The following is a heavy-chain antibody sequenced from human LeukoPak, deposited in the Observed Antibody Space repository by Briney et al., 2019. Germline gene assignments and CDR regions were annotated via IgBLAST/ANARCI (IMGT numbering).Heavy chain of an antibody. J-gene: IGHJ4*02. CDR3: TRLHGYSGYDCDY. CDR2: IRSKAYGGTT. D-gene: IGHD5-12*01. V-gene: IGHV3-49*04. CDR1: GFTFGDYA. Sequence: GGSLRLSCTASGFTFGDYAMSWVRQAPGKGLEWVGFIRSKAYGGTTEYAASVKGRFTISRDDSKSIAYLQMNSLKTENTGVYYCTRLHGYSGYDCDYWGQGTLVTVSS.